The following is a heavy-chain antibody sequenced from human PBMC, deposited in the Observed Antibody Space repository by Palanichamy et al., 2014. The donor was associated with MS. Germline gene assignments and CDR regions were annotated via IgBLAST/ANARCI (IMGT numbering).Heavy chain of an antibody. CDR1: GFTFSSYA. Sequence: QLVEVWGRAWSSLGRSLRLSCAASGFTFSSYAMHWVRQAPGKGLEWVAVISYDGSNKYYADSVKGRFTISRDNSKNTLYLQMNSLRAEDTAVYYCARGRYNWNDRAEAFDIWGQGTMVTVSS. CDR3: ARGRYNWNDRAEAFDI. D-gene: IGHD1-1*01. J-gene: IGHJ3*02. V-gene: IGHV3-30-3*01. CDR2: ISYDGSNK.